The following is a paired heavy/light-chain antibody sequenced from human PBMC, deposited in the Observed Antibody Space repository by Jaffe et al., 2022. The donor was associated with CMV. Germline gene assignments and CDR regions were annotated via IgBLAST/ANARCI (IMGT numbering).Light chain of an antibody. CDR1: QAVRNNY. J-gene: IGKJ1*01. CDR2: ATS. CDR3: QQYGNAPIT. V-gene: IGKV3-20*01. Sequence: EIVLTQSPGTLSLSPGERATLSCRASQAVRNNYLAWYKQKPGQPPSLLIYATSIRATGIPAKFSGSGSGTDFSLTISRLEAEDFAVYYCQQYGNAPITFGQGTKVEIK.
Heavy chain of an antibody. V-gene: IGHV4-4*02. J-gene: IGHJ1*01. CDR1: PDFITNDEW. D-gene: IGHD6-13*01. CDR2: LYPTGNI. CDR3: ARRGHSWYLYFQH. Sequence: QVHLQESGPQLVKPSGTLSLTCAVSPDFITNDEWWSWVRQSPGKGLEWLGELYPTGNIDYNPSLRSRVTISMDRSNNHFSLSLTSVTAADTAVYYCARRGHSWYLYFQHWAQGTPVTVSS.